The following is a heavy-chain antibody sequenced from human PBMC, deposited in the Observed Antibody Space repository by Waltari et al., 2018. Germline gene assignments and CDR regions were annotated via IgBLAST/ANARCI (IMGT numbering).Heavy chain of an antibody. J-gene: IGHJ5*02. D-gene: IGHD3-16*01. Sequence: DVQLVESGGGSVQPGGSLRLSCVAANFTFSRYWMSWVRQVPGKGLEWVATIRHDGDAKDYVDSLKGRFTISRDNAKNSLFLQMNSLKAEDTAVYYCARGGSYINSWGQGTRVTVSS. V-gene: IGHV3-7*04. CDR2: IRHDGDAK. CDR1: NFTFSRYW. CDR3: ARGGSYINS.